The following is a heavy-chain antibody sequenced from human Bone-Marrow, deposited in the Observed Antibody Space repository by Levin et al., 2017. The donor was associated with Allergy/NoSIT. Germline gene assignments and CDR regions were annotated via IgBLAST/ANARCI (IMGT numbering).Heavy chain of an antibody. CDR3: VKEFEGGSRDWYHPPFDD. Sequence: GESLKISCAASGFIFRNYGMHWVRQAPGKGLEWVAFISSDGRKKYYADSVKGRFAISRDNSKSSLHLQLNSLRPEDTAMYSCVKEFEGGSRDWYHPPFDDWGQGTLVTVSS. D-gene: IGHD6-19*01. J-gene: IGHJ4*02. CDR1: GFIFRNYG. CDR2: ISSDGRKK. V-gene: IGHV3-30*18.